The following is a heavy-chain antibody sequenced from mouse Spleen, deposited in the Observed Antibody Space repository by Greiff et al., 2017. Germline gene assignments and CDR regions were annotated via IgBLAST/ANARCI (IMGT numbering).Heavy chain of an antibody. CDR3: ARDLLGNYYY. CDR1: GYSITSGYY. CDR2: ISYDGSN. V-gene: IGHV3-6*01. Sequence: EVKVEESGPGLVKPSQSLSLTCSVTGYSITSGYYWNWIRQFPGNKLEWMGYISYDGSNNYNPSLKNRISITRDTSKNQFFLKLNSVTTEDTATYYCARDLLGNYYYWGQGTTLTVSS. D-gene: IGHD2-1*01. J-gene: IGHJ2*01.